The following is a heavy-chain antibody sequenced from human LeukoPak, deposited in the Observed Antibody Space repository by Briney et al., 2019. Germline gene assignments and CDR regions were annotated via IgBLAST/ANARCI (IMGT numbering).Heavy chain of an antibody. CDR3: AKLQNPYYYDTKDAFDI. D-gene: IGHD3-22*01. Sequence: PGGSLRLSCAASGFTFSDYSMNWVRQAPGKGLEWVSSISSATTHIYYADSVKGRFTISRDNAKNSLYLQMNSLGAEDTAVYYCAKLQNPYYYDTKDAFDIWGQGTMVTVSS. V-gene: IGHV3-21*01. CDR2: ISSATTHI. CDR1: GFTFSDYS. J-gene: IGHJ3*02.